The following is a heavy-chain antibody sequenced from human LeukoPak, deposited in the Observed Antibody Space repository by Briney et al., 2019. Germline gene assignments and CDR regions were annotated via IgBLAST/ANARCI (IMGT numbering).Heavy chain of an antibody. CDR3: TRGYPFDY. D-gene: IGHD1-14*01. CDR1: GGSINSGNYY. Sequence: SETLSLTCTVSGGSINSGNYYWTWIRQPAGKGLEWIGRFYTSGSTSYNLSLQSRVTISVDTSKNQCSLKLSSLTAADTGFYYCTRGYPFDYWGQGILDTVSS. CDR2: FYTSGST. V-gene: IGHV4-61*02. J-gene: IGHJ4*02.